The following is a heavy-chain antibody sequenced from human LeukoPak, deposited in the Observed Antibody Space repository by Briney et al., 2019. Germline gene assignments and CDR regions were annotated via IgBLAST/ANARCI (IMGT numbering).Heavy chain of an antibody. CDR2: ISSSSSTI. V-gene: IGHV3-48*01. Sequence: PGGSLRLSCAASGFTFSSYSMNWVRQAPGKGLEWVSYISSSSSTIYYADSVKGRFTISRDNAKNSLYLQMNSLRAEDTAVYYCATLIYYYGSGSYGMDVWGQGTTVTVSS. D-gene: IGHD3-10*01. CDR1: GFTFSSYS. CDR3: ATLIYYYGSGSYGMDV. J-gene: IGHJ6*02.